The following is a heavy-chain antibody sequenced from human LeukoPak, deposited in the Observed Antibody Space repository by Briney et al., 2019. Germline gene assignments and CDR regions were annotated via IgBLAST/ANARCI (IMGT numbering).Heavy chain of an antibody. Sequence: GGSLRLSCAASGFTFSSYGMHWVRQAPGKGLEWVAVIWYDGSNKYYADSVKGRFTISRDNSKNTLYLQMNSLRAEDTAVYYCARDSHDYYDSSDYFDYWGQETLVTVSS. V-gene: IGHV3-33*01. CDR3: ARDSHDYYDSSDYFDY. D-gene: IGHD3-22*01. CDR2: IWYDGSNK. CDR1: GFTFSSYG. J-gene: IGHJ4*02.